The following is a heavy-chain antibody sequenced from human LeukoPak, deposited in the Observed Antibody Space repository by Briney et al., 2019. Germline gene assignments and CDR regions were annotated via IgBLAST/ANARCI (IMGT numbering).Heavy chain of an antibody. CDR1: GISFRNYA. J-gene: IGHJ4*02. D-gene: IGHD3-10*01. CDR3: ARASWVSDPDAVR. CDR2: LRGNDET. Sequence: PGGSLRLSCAASGISFRNYAMSWVRQAPARGPEWVSSLRGNDETFYADSVKGRFTLSRDDSRNTVYLQLDNLRVEDPAIYYCARASWVSDPDAVRWGQGTQVTVSS. V-gene: IGHV3-23*01.